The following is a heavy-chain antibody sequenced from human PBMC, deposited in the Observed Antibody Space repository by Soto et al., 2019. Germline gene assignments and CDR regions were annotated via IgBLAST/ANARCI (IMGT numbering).Heavy chain of an antibody. J-gene: IGHJ4*02. Sequence: GGSLRLSCAASGFTFSNSWMHWVRQVSGKGLEWVSRINADGTSTSYADSVKGRFTISRDNAKNTLYLHVNSLRAEDTAVDYCVKVLARGVGVPRFYFDSWGQGALVTVSS. CDR3: VKVLARGVGVPRFYFDS. V-gene: IGHV3-74*01. CDR2: INADGTST. CDR1: GFTFSNSW. D-gene: IGHD2-2*01.